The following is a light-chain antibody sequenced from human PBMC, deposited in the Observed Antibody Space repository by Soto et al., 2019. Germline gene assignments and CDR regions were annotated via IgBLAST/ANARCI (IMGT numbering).Light chain of an antibody. Sequence: DIQMNQAPSSLSASVGDRVSITCRASQSISNFLNWYQHKPGKAPRLLIYASSILESGGPSRFSGSGSGTDFTLTIISLQPEDFATYYCQQSYSTPRAFGQGTKVQLK. CDR3: QQSYSTPRA. V-gene: IGKV1-39*01. J-gene: IGKJ1*01. CDR1: QSISNF. CDR2: ASS.